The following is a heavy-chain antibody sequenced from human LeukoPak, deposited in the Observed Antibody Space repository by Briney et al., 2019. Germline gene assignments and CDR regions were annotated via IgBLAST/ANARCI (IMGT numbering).Heavy chain of an antibody. D-gene: IGHD3-16*02. J-gene: IGHJ4*02. V-gene: IGHV3-23*01. CDR2: ISDTGGST. CDR3: AKVGYIWGNYRSYYFDY. Sequence: GGSLRLSCAASGFTFSNYAMSWVRQAPGRGLDWVSAISDTGGSTYSADSVKGRFTISRDNSKNTLSLQMSSLRAEDTAVYYCAKVGYIWGNYRSYYFDYWGQGTLVTVSS. CDR1: GFTFSNYA.